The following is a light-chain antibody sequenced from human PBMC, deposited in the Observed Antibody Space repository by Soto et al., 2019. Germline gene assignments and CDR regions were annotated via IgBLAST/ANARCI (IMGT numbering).Light chain of an antibody. Sequence: EIVLTQSPGTLSFSPGERATLSCRASQSVSSYLAWYQQKPGQAPRLLIYGASSRATGTPDRFSGSGSGTDFTLTISRLEPEDFAVYYCQQYGSSPLTFGGGTKVDI. CDR1: QSVSSY. V-gene: IGKV3-20*01. J-gene: IGKJ4*01. CDR2: GAS. CDR3: QQYGSSPLT.